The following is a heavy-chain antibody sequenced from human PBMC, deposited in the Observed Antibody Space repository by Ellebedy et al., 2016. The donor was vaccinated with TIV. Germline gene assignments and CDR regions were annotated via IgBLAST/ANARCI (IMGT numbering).Heavy chain of an antibody. J-gene: IGHJ4*02. CDR1: GYTFTSYY. D-gene: IGHD4-23*01. Sequence: ASVKVSXXASGYTFTSYYMHWVRQAPGKGLEWMGGFDPEDGETIYAQKFQGRVTMTEDTSTDTAYMELSSLRSEDTAVFYCARGGLAVGGANFDYWGQGTLVTVSS. V-gene: IGHV1-24*01. CDR3: ARGGLAVGGANFDY. CDR2: FDPEDGET.